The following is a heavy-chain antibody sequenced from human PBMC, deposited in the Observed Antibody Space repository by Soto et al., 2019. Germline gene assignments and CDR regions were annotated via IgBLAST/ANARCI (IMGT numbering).Heavy chain of an antibody. CDR1: GGSISSYY. CDR2: IYYSGST. D-gene: IGHD3-9*01. CDR3: ASTLTGGDPYYYYYGMDV. V-gene: IGHV4-59*01. J-gene: IGHJ6*02. Sequence: SETLSLTCTVSGGSISSYYWSWIRQPPGKGLEWIGYIYYSGSTNYNPSLKSRVTISVDTSKNQFSLKLSSVTAADTAVYYCASTLTGGDPYYYYYGMDVWGQGTTVTVSS.